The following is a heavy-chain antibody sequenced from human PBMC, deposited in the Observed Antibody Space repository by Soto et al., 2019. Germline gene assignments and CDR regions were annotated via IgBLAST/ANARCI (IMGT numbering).Heavy chain of an antibody. CDR1: GASIFNKDVY. Sequence: ETLSLTCTVSGASIFNKDVYFGWIRQPPGKGPEWIASFRYDGGTNYNPSLKSRVTMSADTSKNQFSLKLTSVTAADTAVYYCARAAIKDHQVAGQPPASQTLDYWGLGTLVTVSS. V-gene: IGHV4-39*07. J-gene: IGHJ4*02. D-gene: IGHD2-2*01. CDR2: FRYDGGT. CDR3: ARAAIKDHQVAGQPPASQTLDY.